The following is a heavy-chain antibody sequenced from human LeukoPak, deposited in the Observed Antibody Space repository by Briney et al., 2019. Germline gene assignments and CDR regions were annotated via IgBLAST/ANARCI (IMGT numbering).Heavy chain of an antibody. Sequence: ASVKVSCKASGYTFSSYGISWVRQAPGQGLEWMGWISAYNGNTNYAQKFQGRVTMITDTSTSTAYTELRSLRSDDTAVYYCARDGFFGSGIVGAFDFWGQGTMVTVSS. CDR2: ISAYNGNT. V-gene: IGHV1-18*01. D-gene: IGHD3-10*01. CDR1: GYTFSSYG. CDR3: ARDGFFGSGIVGAFDF. J-gene: IGHJ3*01.